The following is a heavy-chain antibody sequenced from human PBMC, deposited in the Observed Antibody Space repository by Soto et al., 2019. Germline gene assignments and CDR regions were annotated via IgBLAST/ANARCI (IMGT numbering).Heavy chain of an antibody. D-gene: IGHD2-2*01. Sequence: PGESLKISYTGSGYAFTSYWIAWVRQMPGKGLEWMGIIYPGDSDTRYSPSFQGQVTISADKSITTAYLQWSSLKASDTAMYHCARGYCTTTICDPWFDPWGQGTLVTVSS. V-gene: IGHV5-51*01. CDR2: IYPGDSDT. J-gene: IGHJ5*02. CDR3: ARGYCTTTICDPWFDP. CDR1: GYAFTSYW.